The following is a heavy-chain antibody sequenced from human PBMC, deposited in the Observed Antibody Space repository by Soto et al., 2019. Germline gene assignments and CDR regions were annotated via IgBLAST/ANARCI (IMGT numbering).Heavy chain of an antibody. Sequence: ASVKVSCKASGYTFTGYYMHWVRQAPGQGLEWMGWINPNSGGTNYAQKFQGRVTMTRDTSISTAYMELSRLRSDDTAVYYCAREGGSSGWYGRVDYWGQGTLVTVSS. CDR1: GYTFTGYY. V-gene: IGHV1-2*02. CDR3: AREGGSSGWYGRVDY. CDR2: INPNSGGT. D-gene: IGHD6-19*01. J-gene: IGHJ4*02.